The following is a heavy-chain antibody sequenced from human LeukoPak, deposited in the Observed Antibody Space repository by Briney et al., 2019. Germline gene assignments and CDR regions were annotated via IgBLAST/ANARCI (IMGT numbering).Heavy chain of an antibody. V-gene: IGHV3-7*01. CDR1: GFTFSSYL. J-gene: IGHJ4*02. Sequence: GGSLRLSCAASGFTFSSYLMSWVRQAPGKGLEWVADIKQDGTEKNYVDSVKARFTISRDNAKNSLYSQMNSLRVEDTAVYYCARPYCSGGSCFFVYWGQGTLVTVSS. CDR2: IKQDGTEK. CDR3: ARPYCSGGSCFFVY. D-gene: IGHD2-15*01.